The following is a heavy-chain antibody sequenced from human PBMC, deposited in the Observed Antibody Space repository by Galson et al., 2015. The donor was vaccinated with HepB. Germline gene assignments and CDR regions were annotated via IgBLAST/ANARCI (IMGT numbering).Heavy chain of an antibody. CDR1: GVSISGSQYY. Sequence: TLSLTCTVSGVSISGSQYYWGWIRQSPKKGLEWIGSIYYGGRTYFSPSLQSRVAMSVDTSKNQLSLTLSSVTAADTAIYYCARLLSYYYDSSAYYQGGYFDLWGRGALVTVSS. J-gene: IGHJ2*01. V-gene: IGHV4-39*01. CDR2: IYYGGRT. CDR3: ARLLSYYYDSSAYYQGGYFDL. D-gene: IGHD3-22*01.